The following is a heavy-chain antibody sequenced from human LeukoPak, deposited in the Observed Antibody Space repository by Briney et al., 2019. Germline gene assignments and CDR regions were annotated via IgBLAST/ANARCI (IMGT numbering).Heavy chain of an antibody. D-gene: IGHD1-26*01. CDR2: ISWNSGSI. V-gene: IGHV3-9*01. Sequence: GRSLRLSCASSGFTFDDYAMHWVRQAPGKGLEWVSGISWNSGSIGYADSVKGRFTISRDNAKNSLYLQMNSLRAEDTALYYCAKDIRPYSGTYYDGYFDSWGQGTPVTVSS. J-gene: IGHJ4*02. CDR3: AKDIRPYSGTYYDGYFDS. CDR1: GFTFDDYA.